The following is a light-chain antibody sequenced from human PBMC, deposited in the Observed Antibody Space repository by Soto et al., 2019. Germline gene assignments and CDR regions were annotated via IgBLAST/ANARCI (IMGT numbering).Light chain of an antibody. Sequence: TQSPSTLSASVGDRVTITCRASQSVSTRSLAWYQQKPGQAPRLLISGASSRAADIPDRFSGSGSGTDFTLTINRLEPEDFAVYYCQQYDSSPRTFGQGTKVE. V-gene: IGKV3-20*01. CDR1: QSVSTRS. CDR2: GAS. J-gene: IGKJ1*01. CDR3: QQYDSSPRT.